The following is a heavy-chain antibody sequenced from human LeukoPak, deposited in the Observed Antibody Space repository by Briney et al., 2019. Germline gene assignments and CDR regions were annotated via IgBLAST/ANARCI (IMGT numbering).Heavy chain of an antibody. CDR3: ARWGINIAARPGFDY. CDR2: IYYSGST. D-gene: IGHD6-6*01. V-gene: IGHV4-59*01. CDR1: GGSISSYY. Sequence: PSETLSLTCTVSGGSISSYYWSWIRQPPGKGLEWIGYIYYSGSTNYNPSLKSRVTISVDTSKNQFSLKLSSVTAADTAVYYCARWGINIAARPGFDYWGQGTLVTVSS. J-gene: IGHJ4*02.